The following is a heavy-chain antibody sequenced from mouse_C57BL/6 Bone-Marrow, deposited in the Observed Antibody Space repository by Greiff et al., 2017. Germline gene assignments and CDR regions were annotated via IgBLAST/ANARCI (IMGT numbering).Heavy chain of an antibody. CDR3: ARRGDDYDGYYFDY. CDR1: GYTFTSYW. Sequence: QVQLKESGAELVKPGASVKMSCKASGYTFTSYWITWVNQRPGQGLEWIGDIYPGSGSTNYNEKFKSKATLTVDTSSSTADRQLSSLTSEDSAVYYCARRGDDYDGYYFDYWGQGTTLTVSS. V-gene: IGHV1-55*01. J-gene: IGHJ2*01. CDR2: IYPGSGST. D-gene: IGHD2-4*01.